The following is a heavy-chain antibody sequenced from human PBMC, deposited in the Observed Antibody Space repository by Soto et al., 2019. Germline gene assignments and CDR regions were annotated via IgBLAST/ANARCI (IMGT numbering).Heavy chain of an antibody. CDR1: GFTFSSYS. J-gene: IGHJ6*02. Sequence: PGGSLRLSCAASGFTFSSYSMNWVRQAPGKGLEWVSSISSSSSYIYYADSVKGRFTISRDNAKNSLYLQMNSLRAEDTAVYYCARIDRAFYGMDVWGQGTTVTVSS. D-gene: IGHD3-9*01. V-gene: IGHV3-21*01. CDR3: ARIDRAFYGMDV. CDR2: ISSSSSYI.